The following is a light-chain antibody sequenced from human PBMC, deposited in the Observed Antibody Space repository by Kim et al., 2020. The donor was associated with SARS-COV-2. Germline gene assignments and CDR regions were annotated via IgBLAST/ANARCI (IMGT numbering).Light chain of an antibody. CDR3: NSRDSSGNLP. J-gene: IGLJ2*01. CDR2: AKN. V-gene: IGLV3-19*01. CDR1: SLSNYS. Sequence: VALGQTVRTPCEEDSLSNYSASDYQQKPEHPPILVIYAKNSRPVCIPGRFSASSSGNAASLTITRDQAEDEADYCCNSRDSSGNLPFGGGTKLTVL.